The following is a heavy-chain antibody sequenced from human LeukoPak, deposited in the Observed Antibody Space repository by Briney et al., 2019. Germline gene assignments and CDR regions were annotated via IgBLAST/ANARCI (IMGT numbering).Heavy chain of an antibody. J-gene: IGHJ3*02. CDR2: IYYSGST. CDR1: GGSISSSSYY. CDR3: ARSIPTDYGDFEDAFDI. Sequence: SETLSLTCTVSGGSISSSSYYWGWIRQPPGKGLVWIGRIYYSGSTYYNPSLKSRVTISVDTSKNQFSLKLSSVTAADTAVYYCARSIPTDYGDFEDAFDIWGQGTMVTVSS. V-gene: IGHV4-39*01. D-gene: IGHD4-17*01.